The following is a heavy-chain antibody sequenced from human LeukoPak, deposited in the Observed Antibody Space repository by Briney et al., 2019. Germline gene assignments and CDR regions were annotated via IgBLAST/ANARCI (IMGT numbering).Heavy chain of an antibody. CDR1: GGSISSYY. CDR2: IYTSGST. D-gene: IGHD3-16*01. V-gene: IGHV4-4*07. CDR3: ARNQVPSDIMFASDYYYYGMDV. J-gene: IGHJ6*02. Sequence: PSETLSLTCTVSGGSISSYYWSWIRQPAGKGLEWIGRIYTSGSTNYNPSLKSRVTMSVDTFKNQFSLKLSSVTAADTAVYYCARNQVPSDIMFASDYYYYGMDVWGQGTTVTVSS.